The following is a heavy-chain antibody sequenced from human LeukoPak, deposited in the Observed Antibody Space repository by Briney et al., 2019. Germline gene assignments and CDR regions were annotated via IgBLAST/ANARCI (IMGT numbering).Heavy chain of an antibody. V-gene: IGHV1-46*01. Sequence: ASVKVSCKASGYIFTSYYIQWVRQAPGQGLEWMGIINPSGGSTSYAQKFQGRVTMTRDTSTNTVYTDLSSLRSDDTAVYYCARGPMVRVRGFDIWGQGTMVTVSS. D-gene: IGHD3-10*01. CDR2: INPSGGST. CDR1: GYIFTSYY. CDR3: ARGPMVRVRGFDI. J-gene: IGHJ3*02.